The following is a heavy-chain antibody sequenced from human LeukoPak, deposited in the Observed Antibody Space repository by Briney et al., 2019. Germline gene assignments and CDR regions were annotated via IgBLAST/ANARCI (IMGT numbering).Heavy chain of an antibody. D-gene: IGHD6-13*01. CDR2: IYYSGST. V-gene: IGHV4-59*08. Sequence: SETLSLTCTVSGGSISSYYWSWIRQPPGKGLEWIGYIYYSGSTNYNPSLKSRVTISVDTSKNQFSLKLSSATAADTAVYYCARGEAAAGPPSHWGQGTLVTVSS. CDR3: ARGEAAAGPPSH. J-gene: IGHJ4*02. CDR1: GGSISSYY.